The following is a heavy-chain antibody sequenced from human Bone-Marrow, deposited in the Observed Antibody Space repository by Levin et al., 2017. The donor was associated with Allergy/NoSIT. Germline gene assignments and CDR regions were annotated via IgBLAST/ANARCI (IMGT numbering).Heavy chain of an antibody. Sequence: PSETLSLTCAVSGGSISSGGYSWSWIRQPPGKGLEWIGYIYHSGSTYYNPSLKSRVTISVDRSKNQFSLKLSSVTAADTAVYYCARGHYGSGSYYNVGEGGFDPWGQGTLVTVSS. V-gene: IGHV4-30-2*01. J-gene: IGHJ5*02. D-gene: IGHD3-10*01. CDR3: ARGHYGSGSYYNVGEGGFDP. CDR2: IYHSGST. CDR1: GGSISSGGYS.